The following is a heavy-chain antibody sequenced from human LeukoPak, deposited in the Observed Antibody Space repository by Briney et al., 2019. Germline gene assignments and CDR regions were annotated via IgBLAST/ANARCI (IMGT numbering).Heavy chain of an antibody. V-gene: IGHV4-61*10. CDR3: ARDRLRWPKIDY. J-gene: IGHJ4*02. CDR2: IYYSGST. Sequence: SETLSLTCTVSGGSISSGSYYWSWIRQPAGKGLEWIGYIYYSGSTNYNPSLKSRVTISVDTSKNQFSLKLSSVTAADTAVYYCARDRLRWPKIDYWGQGILVTVSS. CDR1: GGSISSGSYY. D-gene: IGHD4-23*01.